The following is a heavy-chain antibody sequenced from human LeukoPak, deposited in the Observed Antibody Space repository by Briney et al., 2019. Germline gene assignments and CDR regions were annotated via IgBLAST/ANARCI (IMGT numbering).Heavy chain of an antibody. Sequence: GASVKVSCKASGYTFTSYYMHWVRQAPGQGLEWMGKINPSGGSTSYAQKFQGRVTMTRDMSTSTDYMELSSLRSEDTAVYYCARDNSVEDTAWWFDPWGQGTLVTVSS. J-gene: IGHJ5*02. CDR1: GYTFTSYY. CDR2: INPSGGST. CDR3: ARDNSVEDTAWWFDP. V-gene: IGHV1-46*01. D-gene: IGHD4-23*01.